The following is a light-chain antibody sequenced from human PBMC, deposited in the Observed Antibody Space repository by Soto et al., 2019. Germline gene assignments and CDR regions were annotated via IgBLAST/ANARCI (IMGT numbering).Light chain of an antibody. CDR1: QSVSSSY. CDR2: GAS. CDR3: QQYGSSP. Sequence: EIVLTQSPGTLSLSPGERATLSCRASQSVSSSYLAWYQQKPGQAPRLLIYGASSRATGIPDRFSGSGSGTDFTLTISILEPEDFAVYYCQQYGSSPFGQGTRLAIK. J-gene: IGKJ5*01. V-gene: IGKV3-20*01.